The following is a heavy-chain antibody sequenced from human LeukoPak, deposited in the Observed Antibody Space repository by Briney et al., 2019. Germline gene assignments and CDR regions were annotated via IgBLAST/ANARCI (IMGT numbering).Heavy chain of an antibody. V-gene: IGHV3-66*01. D-gene: IGHD1-26*01. Sequence: GGSLRLSCEASGFTISNYYMSWVRQAPGKGLEWVSVIFSGGTIYYADAVKGRFTISKDNSKNTLYLQMNSLRAEDTAVYYCAREVGPRGEVPFDYWGQGTLVTVSS. CDR2: IFSGGTI. CDR1: GFTISNYY. J-gene: IGHJ4*02. CDR3: AREVGPRGEVPFDY.